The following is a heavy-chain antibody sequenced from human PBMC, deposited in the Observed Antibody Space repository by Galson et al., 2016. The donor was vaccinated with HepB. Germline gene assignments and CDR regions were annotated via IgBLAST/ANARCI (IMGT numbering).Heavy chain of an antibody. CDR3: AKGLGELLSPQYFGMDV. D-gene: IGHD3-10*01. V-gene: IGHV3-23*01. CDR1: GFTFNNYA. J-gene: IGHJ6*02. Sequence: SLRLSCAASGFTFNNYAMSWVRQAPGKGLTWISSISGSGASIYYAKSVRRRFTISRDNSKSTLYLQMESLRAEDKAVYYCAKGLGELLSPQYFGMDVWGLGTTVTV. CDR2: ISGSGASI.